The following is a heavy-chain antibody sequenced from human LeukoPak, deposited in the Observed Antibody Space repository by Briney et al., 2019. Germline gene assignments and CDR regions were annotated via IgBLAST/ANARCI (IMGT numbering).Heavy chain of an antibody. CDR2: IYPGDSDT. CDR1: GYSFTSYW. D-gene: IGHD1-1*01. CDR3: ARHETGPYFDY. Sequence: GESLKISCKGSGYSFTSYWIGWVRQMPGKGLECMGIIYPGDSDTRYSPSFQGPVTMSADKSISTAYVQWSSLKASDTAMYYCARHETGPYFDYWGQGTLVTVSS. J-gene: IGHJ4*02. V-gene: IGHV5-51*01.